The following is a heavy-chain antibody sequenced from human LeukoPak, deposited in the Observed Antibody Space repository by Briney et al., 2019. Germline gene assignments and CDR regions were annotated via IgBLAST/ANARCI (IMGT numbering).Heavy chain of an antibody. CDR3: AKVPAITMIQRGLYYFDY. CDR1: GFTFSNYA. CDR2: ISGSAGST. J-gene: IGHJ4*02. V-gene: IGHV3-23*01. Sequence: GGSLRLCCAASGFTFSNYAMSWVRQAPGKGLEWVSGISGSAGSTYYADSVKGRFTISRDNSKNTLYLQMSSLRAEDTAVYYCAKVPAITMIQRGLYYFDYWGQGTLVTVSS. D-gene: IGHD3-22*01.